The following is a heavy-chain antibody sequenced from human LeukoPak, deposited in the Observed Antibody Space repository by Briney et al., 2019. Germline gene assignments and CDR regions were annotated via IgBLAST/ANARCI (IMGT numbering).Heavy chain of an antibody. CDR3: AKGVAGWGKNYFDH. CDR2: ISDSGGST. V-gene: IGHV3-23*01. J-gene: IGHJ4*02. D-gene: IGHD3-16*01. Sequence: GGSLRLSCAASEFTFNNYAMSRVRQAPGKGLEWVSGISDSGGSTYYADSVKGRFTISRDNSKNTLYLQMNSLRAEDTAVYYCAKGVAGWGKNYFDHWGQGTLVTVSS. CDR1: EFTFNNYA.